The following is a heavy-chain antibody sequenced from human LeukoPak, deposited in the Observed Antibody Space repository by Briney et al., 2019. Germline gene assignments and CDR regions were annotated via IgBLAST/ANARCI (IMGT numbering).Heavy chain of an antibody. Sequence: GRSLRLSCAASGFTFSNYGFHWVRQAPGKGLEWVAVIWYDGSNKYYADSVKGRFTISRDNSKNTLFLQMNSLRAEDTAVYYCASGVNYFDYWGQGTLVTVSS. CDR3: ASGVNYFDY. CDR2: IWYDGSNK. V-gene: IGHV3-33*01. J-gene: IGHJ4*02. CDR1: GFTFSNYG. D-gene: IGHD3-3*01.